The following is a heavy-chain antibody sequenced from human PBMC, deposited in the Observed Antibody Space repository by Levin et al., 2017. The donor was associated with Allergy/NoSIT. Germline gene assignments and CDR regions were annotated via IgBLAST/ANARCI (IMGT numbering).Heavy chain of an antibody. V-gene: IGHV3-13*01. Sequence: GGSLRLSCAASGFTFSSYDMHWVRQATGKGLEWVSAIGTAGDTYYPGSVKGRFTISRENAKNSLYLQMNSLRAGDTAVYYCARMPYYYGSGSQNHYYYYYGMDVWGQGTTVTVSS. D-gene: IGHD3-10*01. CDR2: IGTAGDT. J-gene: IGHJ6*02. CDR1: GFTFSSYD. CDR3: ARMPYYYGSGSQNHYYYYYGMDV.